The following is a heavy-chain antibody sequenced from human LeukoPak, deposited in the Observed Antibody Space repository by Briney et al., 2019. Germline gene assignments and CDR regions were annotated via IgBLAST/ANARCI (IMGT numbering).Heavy chain of an antibody. CDR1: GDSISSGSYY. D-gene: IGHD6-13*01. CDR3: ARVYSTNWYSIDY. V-gene: IGHV4-61*02. J-gene: IGHJ4*02. CDR2: VYRNGNI. Sequence: PSQTLSLTCTVSGDSISSGSYYWNWIRQPAGKGLEWIGRVYRNGNINYNPSLKSRVTISPDTSKNQFSLKLTSVTAADTALYYCARVYSTNWYSIDYWGQGTLVTVSS.